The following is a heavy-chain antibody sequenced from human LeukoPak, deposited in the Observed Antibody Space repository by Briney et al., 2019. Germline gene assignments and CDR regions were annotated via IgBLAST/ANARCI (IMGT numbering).Heavy chain of an antibody. D-gene: IGHD3-22*01. CDR3: AKGFHYYDSSGYYQNDY. CDR2: ISYDGSNK. Sequence: PGRSLRLSCAASGFTFSSYGMHWVRQAPGRGLEWVAVISYDGSNKYYAESVTGRFTISSDNSKNTLYLQMNRLRAEDTAVYYCAKGFHYYDSSGYYQNDYWGQGTPVTVSS. J-gene: IGHJ4*02. V-gene: IGHV3-30*18. CDR1: GFTFSSYG.